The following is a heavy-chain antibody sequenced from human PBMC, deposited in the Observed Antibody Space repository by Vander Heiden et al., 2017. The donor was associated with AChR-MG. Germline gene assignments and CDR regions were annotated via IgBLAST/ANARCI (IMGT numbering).Heavy chain of an antibody. V-gene: IGHV3-23*01. D-gene: IGHD3-10*01. CDR2: ISGSGGST. CDR1: GFTFSSYA. CDR3: AKGRTGYYYYSMDV. Sequence: EVQLLESGGGLVQPGGSLRLSCAASGFTFSSYAMTWVRHAPGKGLEWVSAISGSGGSTYYADSVKGRFTISRDNSKNTLYLQMNSLRAEDTAVYYCAKGRTGYYYYSMDVWGQGTTVTVSS. J-gene: IGHJ6*02.